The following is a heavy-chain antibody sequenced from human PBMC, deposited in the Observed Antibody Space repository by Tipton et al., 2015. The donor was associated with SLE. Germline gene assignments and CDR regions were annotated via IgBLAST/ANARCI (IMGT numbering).Heavy chain of an antibody. J-gene: IGHJ2*01. CDR2: TDHSGGT. D-gene: IGHD6-25*01. Sequence: TLSLTCAVYGGSLSDHYWSWIRQPPGKGLEWIGQTDHSGGTSYTPSLKSRITISVDTSKNQFSLKLTSVTAADTAVYYCVRGRAAPYWYFDLWGRGTLVTVSS. CDR3: VRGRAAPYWYFDL. V-gene: IGHV4-34*10. CDR1: GGSLSDHY.